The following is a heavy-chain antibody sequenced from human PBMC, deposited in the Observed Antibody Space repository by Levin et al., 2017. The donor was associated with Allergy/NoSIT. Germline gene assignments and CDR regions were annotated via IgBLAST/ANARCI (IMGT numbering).Heavy chain of an antibody. V-gene: IGHV3-9*01. CDR3: AKDKGSDYYYYYGMDV. Sequence: GGSLRLSCAASGFTFDDYAMHWVRQAPGKGLEWVSGISWNSGSIGYADSVKGRFTISRVNAKNSLYLQMNSLRAEDTALYYCAKDKGSDYYYYYGMDVWGQGTTVTVSS. J-gene: IGHJ6*02. CDR2: ISWNSGSI. CDR1: GFTFDDYA.